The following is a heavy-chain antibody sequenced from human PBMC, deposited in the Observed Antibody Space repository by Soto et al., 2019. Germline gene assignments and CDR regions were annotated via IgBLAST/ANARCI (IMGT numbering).Heavy chain of an antibody. Sequence: QVQLVQSGAEVKKPGASVKVSCKASGYTFTSYAMHWVRQAPGQRLEWMGWINAGNGNTKYSQKFQGRVTITRDTSASTAYMELSSLRSENTAVYYCARKGGGYYYDRSGYGLGYWGQGTLVTVSS. V-gene: IGHV1-3*01. CDR1: GYTFTSYA. J-gene: IGHJ4*02. CDR3: ARKGGGYYYDRSGYGLGY. CDR2: INAGNGNT. D-gene: IGHD3-22*01.